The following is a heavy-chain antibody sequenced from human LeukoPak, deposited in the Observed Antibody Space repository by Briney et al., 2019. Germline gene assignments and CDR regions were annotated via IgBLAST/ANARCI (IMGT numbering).Heavy chain of an antibody. CDR2: IYNSGST. V-gene: IGHV4-59*01. CDR3: ARDKRQYSGLNDAFEV. J-gene: IGHJ3*01. CDR1: GGSIYSYY. D-gene: IGHD5-12*01. Sequence: PSETLSLTCTVSGGSIYSYYWSWIRQPPGKGLEGIGYIYNSGSTNYNPSLRSRATISLDTSRNQVSLKVTSVTAADTAVYYCARDKRQYSGLNDAFEVWGQGTPVTVSS.